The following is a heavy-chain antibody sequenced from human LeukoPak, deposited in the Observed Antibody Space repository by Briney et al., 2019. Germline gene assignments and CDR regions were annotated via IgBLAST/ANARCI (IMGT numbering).Heavy chain of an antibody. D-gene: IGHD5-24*01. V-gene: IGHV3-64*01. J-gene: IGHJ4*02. CDR2: ISSDGGST. CDR1: RFTFSDDA. Sequence: PGGSLRLSCAASRFTFSDDAMHWVRQAPGKGLEYVSSISSDGGSTYYANSVKGRFTISRYNSKNTLYLQMGSLRAEDMAVYYCAGDEMLSPDGFHGYFDYWGQGTLVTVSS. CDR3: AGDEMLSPDGFHGYFDY.